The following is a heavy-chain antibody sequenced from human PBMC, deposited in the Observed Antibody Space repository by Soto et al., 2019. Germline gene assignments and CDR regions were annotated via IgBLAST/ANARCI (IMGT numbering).Heavy chain of an antibody. CDR3: ARAARGWVGGFDC. J-gene: IGHJ4*02. CDR2: IYHSGST. V-gene: IGHV4-4*02. D-gene: IGHD6-19*01. Sequence: QVQLQESGPGLVKPSGTLSLTCAVSGGSISSSNWWSWVRQPPGKGLEWIGEIYHSGSTNYNPSLESRVTISVDESKHQFSLKLSSVTAAAAAVYYCARAARGWVGGFDCWGQGTLVTVSS. CDR1: GGSISSSNW.